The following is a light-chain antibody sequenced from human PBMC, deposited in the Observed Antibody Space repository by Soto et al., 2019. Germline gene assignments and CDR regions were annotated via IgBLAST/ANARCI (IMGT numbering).Light chain of an antibody. CDR1: SGDIGGYNY. Sequence: QSALTQPASVSGSPGQSITISCTGTSGDIGGYNYVSWYQQHPGKAPKLLISEVTNRPSGVSNRFSGSKSGNTASLTISGLQAEDEADYYCQSYDSSLSGVFGGGTKLTVL. CDR2: EVT. J-gene: IGLJ3*02. V-gene: IGLV2-14*01. CDR3: QSYDSSLSGV.